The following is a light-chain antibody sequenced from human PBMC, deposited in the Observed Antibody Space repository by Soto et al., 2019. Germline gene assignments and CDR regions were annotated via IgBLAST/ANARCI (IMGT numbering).Light chain of an antibody. CDR2: DVS. Sequence: DIQMTQSPSSLSASVGDRGTITWQASQDITNYLNWFQQKPGEAPKLLIYDVSNLETGVPSRFSGSGSGTDFTFIISSLQPEDFATYYCQQHGQWPITFGQGTRLEIK. CDR1: QDITNY. V-gene: IGKV1-33*01. CDR3: QQHGQWPIT. J-gene: IGKJ5*01.